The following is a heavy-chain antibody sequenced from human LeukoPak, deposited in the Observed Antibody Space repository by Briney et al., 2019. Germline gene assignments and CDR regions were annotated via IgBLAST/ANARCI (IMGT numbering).Heavy chain of an antibody. CDR3: ARDRVAARLVPDY. Sequence: ASVKVSCEAAGYTFTSYYMHWVRQAPGQGLEWMGIINPSGGSTSYAQKFQGRVTMTRDTSTSTVYMELSSLRSEDTAVYYCARDRVAARLVPDYWGQGTLVTVSS. J-gene: IGHJ4*02. CDR2: INPSGGST. CDR1: GYTFTSYY. D-gene: IGHD6-6*01. V-gene: IGHV1-46*01.